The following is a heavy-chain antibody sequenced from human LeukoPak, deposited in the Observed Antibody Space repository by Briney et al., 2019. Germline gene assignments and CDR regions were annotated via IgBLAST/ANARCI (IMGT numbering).Heavy chain of an antibody. V-gene: IGHV1-3*01. D-gene: IGHD3-10*01. CDR2: INAGNGNT. J-gene: IGHJ4*02. Sequence: GSSVKVSCKASGYTFTSYAMHWVRQAPGQRLEWMGWINAGNGNTKYSQKFQGRVTITRDTSASTAYMELSSLRSEDTAVYYCARVHGRYYGSGSYYYHFDYWGQGTLVTVSS. CDR3: ARVHGRYYGSGSYYYHFDY. CDR1: GYTFTSYA.